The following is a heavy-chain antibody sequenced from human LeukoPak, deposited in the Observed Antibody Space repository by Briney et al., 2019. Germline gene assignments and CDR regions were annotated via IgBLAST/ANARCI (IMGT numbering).Heavy chain of an antibody. D-gene: IGHD6-13*01. J-gene: IGHJ4*02. CDR2: INHSGST. V-gene: IGHV4-34*01. Sequence: SQTLSLTCAVYGGSFSGYYWSWIPQPPGKGLEWIGEINHSGSTNYNPSLKSRVTISVDTSKNQFSLKLSSVTAADTAVYYCARGAAAAGTALGYWGQGTLVTVSS. CDR3: ARGAAAAGTALGY. CDR1: GGSFSGYY.